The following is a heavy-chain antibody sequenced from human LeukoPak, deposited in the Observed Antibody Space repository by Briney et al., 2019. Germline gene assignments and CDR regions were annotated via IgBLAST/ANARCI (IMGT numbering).Heavy chain of an antibody. CDR1: GYTFTGYY. CDR3: ARENGPSDDYGDYRLGNWFDP. D-gene: IGHD4-17*01. J-gene: IGHJ5*02. V-gene: IGHV1-2*02. Sequence: ASVKVSCKASGYTFTGYYMHWVRQAPGQGLEWMGWIDPNSGGTNYAQKFQGRVTMTRDTSISTAYMELSRLRSDDTAVYYCARENGPSDDYGDYRLGNWFDPWGQGTLVTVSS. CDR2: IDPNSGGT.